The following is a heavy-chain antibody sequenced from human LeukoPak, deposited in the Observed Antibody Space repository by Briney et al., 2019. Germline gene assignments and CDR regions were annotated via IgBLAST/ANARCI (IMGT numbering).Heavy chain of an antibody. CDR3: ARLALPTGTLDY. Sequence: PSQTLSLTCTVSGGSISSGDYYWSWIRQPPGKGLEWIGEINHSGSTNYNPSLKSRVTISVDTSKNQFSLKLSSVTAADTAVYYCARLALPTGTLDYWGQGTLVTVSS. D-gene: IGHD1-1*01. V-gene: IGHV4-30-4*01. CDR1: GGSISSGDYY. J-gene: IGHJ4*02. CDR2: INHSGST.